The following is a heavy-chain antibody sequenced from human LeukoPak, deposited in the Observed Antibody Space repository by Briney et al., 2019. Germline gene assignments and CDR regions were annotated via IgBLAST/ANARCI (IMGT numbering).Heavy chain of an antibody. J-gene: IGHJ4*02. D-gene: IGHD3-10*01. CDR2: INHSGIT. Sequence: PSETLSLTCAVYGGSFTDYYWNWIRQPPGKGLEWIGEINHSGITNYNPSLKSRVTISADTSKNQFSLKLSSVTAADTAVYYCARPSTRMVRGRVFDYWGQGTLVTVSS. CDR3: ARPSTRMVRGRVFDY. V-gene: IGHV4-34*01. CDR1: GGSFTDYY.